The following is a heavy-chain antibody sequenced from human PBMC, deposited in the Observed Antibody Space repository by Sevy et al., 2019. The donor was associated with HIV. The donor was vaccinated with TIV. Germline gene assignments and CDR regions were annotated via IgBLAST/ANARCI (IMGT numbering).Heavy chain of an antibody. J-gene: IGHJ4*02. CDR1: GGSISSGAYS. CDR2: IYHSGST. CDR3: ARVRGDFCSGGSCHGGYFDY. D-gene: IGHD2-15*01. V-gene: IGHV4-30-2*01. Sequence: SETLSLTCAVSGGSISSGAYSWSWIRQPPGKGLEWIGYIYHSGSTYYNPSLKSRVTISVDRSKNQFSLKLSSVTAAATAVYYCARVRGDFCSGGSCHGGYFDYWGQGTLVTVSS.